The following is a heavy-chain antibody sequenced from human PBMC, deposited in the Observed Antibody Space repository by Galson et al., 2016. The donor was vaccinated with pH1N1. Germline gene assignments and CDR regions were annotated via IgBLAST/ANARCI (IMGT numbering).Heavy chain of an antibody. J-gene: IGHJ1*01. CDR1: GASINSGSYS. V-gene: IGHV4-39*01. D-gene: IGHD6-19*01. Sequence: SKTLSLTCSVSGASINSGSYSWNWIRQPPGKGLEWIGSVFYTDNAYYSPSLRRRLTISGDTSKNQVSLKLSSVTAADTAVYYCAGGVGDTGWYQSLHHWGPGTLVNVYS. CDR2: VFYTDNA. CDR3: AGGVGDTGWYQSLHH.